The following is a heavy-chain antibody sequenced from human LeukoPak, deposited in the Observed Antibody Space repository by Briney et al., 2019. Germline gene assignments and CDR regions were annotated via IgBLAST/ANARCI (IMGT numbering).Heavy chain of an antibody. D-gene: IGHD3-10*01. Sequence: PGGSLRLSCAASGFTFSSYEMNWVRQAPGKGLEWVSYISSSGSTKYYSDSVKGRFTISRDNAKNSLYPQMNSLRAEDTAVYYCAREGSYRNFDYWGQGTLVTVSS. CDR2: ISSSGSTK. CDR3: AREGSYRNFDY. CDR1: GFTFSSYE. V-gene: IGHV3-48*03. J-gene: IGHJ4*02.